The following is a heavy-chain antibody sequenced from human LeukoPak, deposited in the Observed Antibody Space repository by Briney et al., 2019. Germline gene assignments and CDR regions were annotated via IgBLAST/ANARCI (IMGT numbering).Heavy chain of an antibody. D-gene: IGHD3-22*01. CDR2: ISYDASNK. CDR1: GFTFSSYA. V-gene: IGHV3-30*04. Sequence: PGGSLRLSCAASGFTFSSYAMHWVRQAPGKGLEWVAVISYDASNKYYADFVKGRFTISRDNSKNTLYLQMNSLRAEDTAVYYCASSPYYYDSGGYYYVENFDYWGQGALVTVSS. CDR3: ASSPYYYDSGGYYYVENFDY. J-gene: IGHJ4*02.